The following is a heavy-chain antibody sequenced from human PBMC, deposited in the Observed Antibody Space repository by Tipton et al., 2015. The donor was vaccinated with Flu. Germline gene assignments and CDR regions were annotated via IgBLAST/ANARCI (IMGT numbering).Heavy chain of an antibody. J-gene: IGHJ2*01. CDR2: VSHIGTI. V-gene: IGHV4-59*01. D-gene: IGHD3-22*01. CDR3: AREHFYDTNLLVWFIDL. Sequence: TLSLTCSVSGGSISGLSWSWIRQPPGKGLESVGFVSHIGTITYNPSLESRVTISADESKNQLSLKLSSVTAADTAVYYCAREHFYDTNLLVWFIDLWGRGALVTVSS. CDR1: GGSISGLS.